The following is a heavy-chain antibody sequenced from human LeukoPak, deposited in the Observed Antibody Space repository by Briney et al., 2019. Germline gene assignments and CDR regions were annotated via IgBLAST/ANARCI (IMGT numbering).Heavy chain of an antibody. V-gene: IGHV1-8*01. Sequence: ASVKVSCKASGYTFTSYDINWVRQATGQGLEWMGWMNTNSGNTGYAQKFQGRVTMTRNTSISTAYMELSSLRSEDPAVYYCARCVSSSLYYYYYMDVWRKGTTVTVSS. CDR3: ARCVSSSLYYYYYMDV. CDR2: MNTNSGNT. D-gene: IGHD6-6*01. CDR1: GYTFTSYD. J-gene: IGHJ6*03.